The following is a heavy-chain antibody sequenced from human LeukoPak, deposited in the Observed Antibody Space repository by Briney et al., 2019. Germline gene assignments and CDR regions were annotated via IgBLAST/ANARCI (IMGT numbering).Heavy chain of an antibody. J-gene: IGHJ6*03. CDR1: GGSISDYY. CDR2: VSHSGSS. Sequence: SETLSLTCTVSGGSISDYYWNWIRQPPGRGLEWVGSVSHSGSSNYSPSLKSRVTISVDTSKNQFSLRLSSVTAAGTAVYYCARRGNSPPFGYYYYMDVWGKGTTVTVPS. CDR3: ARRGNSPPFGYYYYMDV. V-gene: IGHV4-59*08. D-gene: IGHD5-12*01.